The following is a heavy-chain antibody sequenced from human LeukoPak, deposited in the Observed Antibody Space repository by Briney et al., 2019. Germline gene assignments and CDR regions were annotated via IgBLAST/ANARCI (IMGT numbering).Heavy chain of an antibody. CDR3: ATVGGSYYHYYYYGMDV. D-gene: IGHD1-26*01. CDR2: IKEDGSER. CDR1: AFIFSGHW. Sequence: SGGSLRLSCEGSAFIFSGHWMNWVCQTPGKGLEWVASIKEDGSERQYVDSVKGRFSISRDNTKGSLFLQLNSLRAEDTAVYYCATVGGSYYHYYYYGMDVWGQGTTVTVSS. V-gene: IGHV3-7*03. J-gene: IGHJ6*02.